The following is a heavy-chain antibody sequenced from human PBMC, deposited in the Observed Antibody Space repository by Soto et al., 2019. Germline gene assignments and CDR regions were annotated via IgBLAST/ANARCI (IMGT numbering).Heavy chain of an antibody. V-gene: IGHV5-51*01. CDR2: IYPGDSDT. D-gene: IGHD1-20*01. J-gene: IGHJ4*02. Sequence: GESLKISCKGSGYSFSGYWIGWVRQMPGKGLEWMGIIYPGDSDTRYSSSFQGQVTISADKSISTAYLQWNSLKASDTAMYYCAGRPGIAGAADCFDYWRRGTRVAVSS. CDR3: AGRPGIAGAADCFDY. CDR1: GYSFSGYW.